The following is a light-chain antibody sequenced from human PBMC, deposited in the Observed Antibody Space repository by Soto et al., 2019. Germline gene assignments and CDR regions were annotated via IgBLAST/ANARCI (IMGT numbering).Light chain of an antibody. CDR3: LSHDSSLSAYV. J-gene: IGLJ1*01. Sequence: QSVLTQPPSVSGAPGQRVTISCTGSSSNIGAGYDVHWYQQLPGTAPKLLIYGNSNRPSGVPDRFSGSKSGTSASLAITGLQAEDEADFYCLSHDSSLSAYVFGTGTKVTVL. V-gene: IGLV1-40*01. CDR2: GNS. CDR1: SSNIGAGYD.